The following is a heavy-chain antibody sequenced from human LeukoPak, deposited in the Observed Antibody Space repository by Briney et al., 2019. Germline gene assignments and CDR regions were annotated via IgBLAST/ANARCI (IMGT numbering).Heavy chain of an antibody. CDR2: ISSDGSKK. CDR3: ATEYDNLDDYFDY. J-gene: IGHJ4*02. CDR1: GFPFSGYG. V-gene: IGHV3-30*03. Sequence: GGSLRLSCTASGFPFSGYGMHWVRQAPGKGPEWVAAISSDGSKKDNADSVKGRFSISRDKSKNTLYLQMNSLRPEDTAVYYCATEYDNLDDYFDYWGQGTLVIVSS. D-gene: IGHD1-1*01.